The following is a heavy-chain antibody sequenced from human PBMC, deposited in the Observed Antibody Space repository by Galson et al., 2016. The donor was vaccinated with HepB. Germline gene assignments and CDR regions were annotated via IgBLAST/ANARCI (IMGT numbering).Heavy chain of an antibody. CDR1: GFTVSSYY. D-gene: IGHD2-15*01. CDR2: ISYYGRNE. Sequence: SLRLSCAASGFTVSSYYMSWVCQAPGKGLEWVAVISYYGRNEYHADSVKGRFTISRDNSMNTLYLQMNSLRVEDTAVYYCAKEYLPQIVQVVAATPWFDPWGQGTLVTVSS. CDR3: AKEYLPQIVQVVAATPWFDP. J-gene: IGHJ5*02. V-gene: IGHV3-30*18.